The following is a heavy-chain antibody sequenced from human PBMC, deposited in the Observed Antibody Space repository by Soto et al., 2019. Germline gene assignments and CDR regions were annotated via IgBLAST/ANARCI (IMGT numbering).Heavy chain of an antibody. CDR2: ISYDGSNK. CDR1: GFTFSNYG. Sequence: PGGSLRLSCTASGFTFSNYGMHWVRQAPGKGLKWVAVISYDGSNKYYADSVKGRFTISRDNSKNTLYLQMNSLRAGDTAVYYCAKGDTAMGPYYYYGMDVWGQGTTVTVSS. J-gene: IGHJ6*02. D-gene: IGHD5-18*01. CDR3: AKGDTAMGPYYYYGMDV. V-gene: IGHV3-30*18.